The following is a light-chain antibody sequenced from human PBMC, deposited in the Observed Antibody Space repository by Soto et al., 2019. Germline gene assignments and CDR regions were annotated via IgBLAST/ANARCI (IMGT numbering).Light chain of an antibody. CDR1: QSVSSY. J-gene: IGKJ4*01. Sequence: EVVLTQSPATLSLSPGGSATLSCRASQSVSSYLAWYQQRPGQALRLLIYDVSKRATGIPARFSGSGSGTDFTLTISSLEPEDFATYFCPQRSNWPLTFGGGTKLEIK. V-gene: IGKV3-11*01. CDR2: DVS. CDR3: PQRSNWPLT.